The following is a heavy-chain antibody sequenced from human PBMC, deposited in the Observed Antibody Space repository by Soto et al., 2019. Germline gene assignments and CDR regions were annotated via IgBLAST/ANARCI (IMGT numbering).Heavy chain of an antibody. CDR3: ARAMGSSHHFDI. J-gene: IGHJ3*02. CDR2: ISGSSSYT. V-gene: IGHV3-11*06. CDR1: GFTFSDYY. D-gene: IGHD6-6*01. Sequence: KTGGSLRLSCAASGFTFSDYYINWIRQAPGKGLEWVSYISGSSSYTKYVDSVKGRFTISRDYARNSVNLHLNSLTAEDTAVYYCARAMGSSHHFDIWGQGTKVTVSS.